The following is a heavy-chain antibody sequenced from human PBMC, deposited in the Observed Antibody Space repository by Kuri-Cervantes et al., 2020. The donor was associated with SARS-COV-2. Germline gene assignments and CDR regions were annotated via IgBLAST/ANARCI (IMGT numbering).Heavy chain of an antibody. CDR1: GGSISSHY. D-gene: IGHD6-19*01. CDR2: IYYSGST. CDR3: ARIAVAGLNYYYYYYMDV. V-gene: IGHV4-59*11. Sequence: SETLSLTCTVSGGSISSHYWSWIRQPPGKGLEWIGYIYYSGSTNYNPSLKSRVTISVDTSKNQFSLELTSVTAADTAVYYCARIAVAGLNYYYYYYMDVWGKGTTVTVSS. J-gene: IGHJ6*03.